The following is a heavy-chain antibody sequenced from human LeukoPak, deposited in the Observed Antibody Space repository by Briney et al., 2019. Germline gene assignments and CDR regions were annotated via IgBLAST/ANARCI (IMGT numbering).Heavy chain of an antibody. J-gene: IGHJ6*03. V-gene: IGHV3-23*01. CDR3: AKVGRSGWPYYMDV. CDR2: ISGSGGST. D-gene: IGHD6-19*01. Sequence: GGSLRLSCAASGFTFSSYAMSWVRQAPGKGLEWVSTISGSGGSTYYADSVKGRFTISRDNSKNTLYVQMNSLRAEDTAVYYCAKVGRSGWPYYMDVWGKETTVTVSS. CDR1: GFTFSSYA.